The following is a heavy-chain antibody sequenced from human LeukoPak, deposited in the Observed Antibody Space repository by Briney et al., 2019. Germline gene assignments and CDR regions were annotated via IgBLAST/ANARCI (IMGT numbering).Heavy chain of an antibody. Sequence: SETLSLTCSVSGGSISGSRRYWGWVRQTPGGGLEWLGSIRYVGSTYYNPSLQSRLTMSVDTSQNRFSLTLKSVTAADTAVYYCARVSDDEHGGNSGAIYFESWGQGTVVTVSS. CDR3: ARVSDDEHGGNSGAIYFES. J-gene: IGHJ4*02. D-gene: IGHD4-23*01. V-gene: IGHV4-39*02. CDR1: GGSISGSRRY. CDR2: IRYVGST.